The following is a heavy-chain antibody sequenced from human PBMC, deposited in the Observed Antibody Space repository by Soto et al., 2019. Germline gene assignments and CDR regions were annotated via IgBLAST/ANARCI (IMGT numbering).Heavy chain of an antibody. CDR2: IIPIFGTA. J-gene: IGHJ5*02. CDR1: GGTFSSYA. V-gene: IGHV1-69*13. Sequence: SVKVSCKASGGTFSSYAISWVRQAPGQGLEWMGGIIPIFGTANYAQKFQGRVTITADESTSTAYMELSSLRSEDTAVYYCARGRLKLVTAIQYWFDPWGQGTLVTVSS. CDR3: ARGRLKLVTAIQYWFDP. D-gene: IGHD2-21*02.